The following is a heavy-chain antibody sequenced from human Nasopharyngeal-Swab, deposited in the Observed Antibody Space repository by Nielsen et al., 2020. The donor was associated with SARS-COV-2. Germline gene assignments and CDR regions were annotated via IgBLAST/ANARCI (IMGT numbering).Heavy chain of an antibody. Sequence: LSLTCAASGFTFSSYAMHWVRQAPGKGLEWVAVISYDGSNKYYADSVKGRFTISRDNSKNTLYLQMNSLRAEDTAVYYCARSLKYSSSWYVSYWGQGTLVTVSS. D-gene: IGHD6-13*01. CDR3: ARSLKYSSSWYVSY. CDR1: GFTFSSYA. V-gene: IGHV3-30-3*01. J-gene: IGHJ4*02. CDR2: ISYDGSNK.